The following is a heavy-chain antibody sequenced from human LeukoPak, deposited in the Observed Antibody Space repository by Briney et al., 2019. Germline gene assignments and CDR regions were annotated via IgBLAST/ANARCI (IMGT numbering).Heavy chain of an antibody. CDR3: ARERTAAAGDGQFDP. CDR2: INHSGST. CDR1: GGSFSGYY. Sequence: SETLSLTCAVYGGSFSGYYWSWIRQPPGKGLEWIGEINHSGSTYYNPSLKSRVTISVDTSKNQFSLKLSSVTAADTAVYYCARERTAAAGDGQFDPWGQGTLVTVSS. V-gene: IGHV4-34*01. J-gene: IGHJ5*02. D-gene: IGHD6-13*01.